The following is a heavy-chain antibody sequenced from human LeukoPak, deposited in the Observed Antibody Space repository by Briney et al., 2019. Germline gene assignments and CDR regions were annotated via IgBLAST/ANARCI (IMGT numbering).Heavy chain of an antibody. D-gene: IGHD6-6*01. CDR1: GGSISSYY. J-gene: IGHJ4*02. CDR3: ARHEYPLGVWADY. CDR2: IYYSGSA. V-gene: IGHV4-59*08. Sequence: SETLSLTCTVSGGSISSYYWSWIRQPPGKGLEWIGYIYYSGSANYNPSLKSRVTISVDTSKNQFSLKLSSVTAADTAVYYCARHEYPLGVWADYWGQGTLVTVSS.